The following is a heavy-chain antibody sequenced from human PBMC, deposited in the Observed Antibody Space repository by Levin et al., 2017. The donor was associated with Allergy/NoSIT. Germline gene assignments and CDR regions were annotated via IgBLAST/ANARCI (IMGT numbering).Heavy chain of an antibody. CDR3: ARDLTTVTSRGGYYFDY. D-gene: IGHD4-17*01. V-gene: IGHV3-7*01. Sequence: GESLKISCAASGFTFSSYWMSWVRQAPGKGLEWVANIKQDGSEKYYVDSVKGRFTISRDNAKNSLYLQMNSLRAEDTAVYYCARDLTTVTSRGGYYFDYWGQGTLVTVSS. CDR2: IKQDGSEK. CDR1: GFTFSSYW. J-gene: IGHJ4*02.